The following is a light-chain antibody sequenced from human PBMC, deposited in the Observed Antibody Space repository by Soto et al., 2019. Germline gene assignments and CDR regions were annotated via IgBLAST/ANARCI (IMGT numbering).Light chain of an antibody. J-gene: IGKJ2*01. CDR3: MQALETPYT. CDR2: LGS. CDR1: QRLLHSNGNTF. V-gene: IGKV2-28*01. Sequence: EIVMTQSPPSLTVTPGEPASISCRSSQRLLHSNGNTFLDWYLQKPGQSPQLLIYLGSNRASGVPDRVSGSEASTEFTLKISRVEAEDAGVYYYMQALETPYTFGQRTKLEIK.